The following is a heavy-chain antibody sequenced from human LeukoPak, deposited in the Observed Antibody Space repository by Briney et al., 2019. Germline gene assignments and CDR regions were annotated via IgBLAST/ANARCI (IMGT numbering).Heavy chain of an antibody. J-gene: IGHJ5*02. CDR3: ARTNLEWSRRWFDT. Sequence: SETLSLTCTVSGDSIRTSFWSWIRQPPGKGLEWIAYVHYSESANYNPSLKSRVTISLDTPKNQFSLKLSSVTAADTAIYFCARTNLEWSRRWFDTWGEGTLVTVSS. CDR2: VHYSESA. D-gene: IGHD3-3*01. V-gene: IGHV4-59*01. CDR1: GDSIRTSF.